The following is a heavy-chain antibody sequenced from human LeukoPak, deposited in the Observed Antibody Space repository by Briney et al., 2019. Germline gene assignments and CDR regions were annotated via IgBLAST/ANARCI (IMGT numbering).Heavy chain of an antibody. J-gene: IGHJ6*02. D-gene: IGHD1-14*01. CDR3: ARDNPQPLVDHYYYGMDV. V-gene: IGHV1-18*01. CDR2: ISAYNGNT. CDR1: GYTFTSYG. Sequence: ASVKVSCKASGYTFTSYGISWVRQAPGQGLEWMGWISAYNGNTNYAQKLQGRVTMTTGTSTSTAYMELRSLRSDDTAVYYCARDNPQPLVDHYYYGMDVWGQGTTVTVSS.